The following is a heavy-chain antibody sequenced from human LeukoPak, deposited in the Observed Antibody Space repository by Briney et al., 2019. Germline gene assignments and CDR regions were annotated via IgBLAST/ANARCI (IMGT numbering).Heavy chain of an antibody. D-gene: IGHD6-19*01. CDR3: ARGGHSSGSLGDY. J-gene: IGHJ4*02. V-gene: IGHV3-7*03. CDR2: INHNGNVN. Sequence: PGGSLRLSCAASGFTFSSYWMNWARQAPGKGLEWVASINHNGNVNYYVDSVKGRFTISRDNAKNSLYLQMSNLRAEDTAVYFCARGGHSSGSLGDYWGQGILVTVSS. CDR1: GFTFSSYW.